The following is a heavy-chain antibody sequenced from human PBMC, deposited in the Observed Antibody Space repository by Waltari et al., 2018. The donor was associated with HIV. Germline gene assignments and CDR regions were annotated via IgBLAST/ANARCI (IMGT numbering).Heavy chain of an antibody. CDR2: ISSNGAST. J-gene: IGHJ4*02. D-gene: IGHD6-13*01. CDR3: VNARGGHYGSSFDY. V-gene: IGHV3-64D*06. CDR1: GFTFSSYA. Sequence: EVQLVESGGGLVQPGGSLRLACSASGFTFSSYAMHWVRQAPGKGLEYVSAISSNGASTYYADSVKGRFTISRDNSKNTLYLQMSSLRAEDTAVYYCVNARGGHYGSSFDYWGQGTLVTVSS.